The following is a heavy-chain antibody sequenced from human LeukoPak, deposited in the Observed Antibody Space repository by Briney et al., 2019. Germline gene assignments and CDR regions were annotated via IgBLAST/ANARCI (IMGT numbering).Heavy chain of an antibody. Sequence: SETLSLTCAVYGGSFRGYYWSWIRQPPGKGLEWIGEINHSGSTNYNPSLKSRVTISVDTSKNQFSLKLSSVTAADTAVYYCARGRRGEMARDTWFDPWGQGTLVTVSS. J-gene: IGHJ5*02. CDR2: INHSGST. D-gene: IGHD5-24*01. V-gene: IGHV4-34*01. CDR1: GGSFRGYY. CDR3: ARGRRGEMARDTWFDP.